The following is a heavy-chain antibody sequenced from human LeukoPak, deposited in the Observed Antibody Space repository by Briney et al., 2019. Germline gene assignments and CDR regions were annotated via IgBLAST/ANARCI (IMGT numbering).Heavy chain of an antibody. CDR3: ARSVWGSGSYSGSDY. V-gene: IGHV4-34*01. Sequence: PSETLSLTCAVYGGSFSGYYWSWIRQPPGKGLEWIGEINHSGSTNYNPSLKSRVTISVDTSKNQFSLKLSPVTAADTAVYYCARSVWGSGSYSGSDYWGQGTLVTVSS. J-gene: IGHJ4*02. CDR2: INHSGST. D-gene: IGHD3-10*01. CDR1: GGSFSGYY.